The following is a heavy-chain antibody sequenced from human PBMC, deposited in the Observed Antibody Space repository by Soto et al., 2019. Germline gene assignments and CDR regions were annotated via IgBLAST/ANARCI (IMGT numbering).Heavy chain of an antibody. CDR1: GYNFTNYW. D-gene: IGHD5-18*01. CDR2: IDPSDSYT. CDR3: ARTSMQSRGYSYGHGGMDV. V-gene: IGHV5-10-1*01. Sequence: GESLKISCKGSGYNFTNYWIGWVRQMPGKGLEWMGRIDPSDSYTNYSPSFQGHVTISADKSISTAYLQWSSLKASDTAMYYCARTSMQSRGYSYGHGGMDVWGQGTTVTVSS. J-gene: IGHJ6*02.